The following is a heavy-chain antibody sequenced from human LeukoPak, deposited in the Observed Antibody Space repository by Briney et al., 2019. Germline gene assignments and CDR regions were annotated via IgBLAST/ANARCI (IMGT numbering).Heavy chain of an antibody. Sequence: SETLSLTCTVSGGSIISYYWSWIRQPPGKGLEWIGYIYYSGSTNYNPSLKSRVTISVDTSKNQFSLKLTSVTAADTAVYYCARAVSCSSTSCYVYYYYYMDVWGKGTTVTISS. CDR1: GGSIISYY. CDR3: ARAVSCSSTSCYVYYYYYMDV. J-gene: IGHJ6*03. D-gene: IGHD2-2*01. CDR2: IYYSGST. V-gene: IGHV4-59*01.